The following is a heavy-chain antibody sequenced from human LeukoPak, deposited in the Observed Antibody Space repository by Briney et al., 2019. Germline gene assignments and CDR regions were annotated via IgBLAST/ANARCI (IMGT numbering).Heavy chain of an antibody. Sequence: ASVKVSCKASGYTFTSYAMHWVRQAPGQRLEWMGWINAGNGNTKYSQKLQGRVTITRDTSASTAYMELSSLRSEDTAVYYCARVLASYYYDSSGYPEDYWGQGTLVTVSS. CDR1: GYTFTSYA. V-gene: IGHV1-3*01. CDR3: ARVLASYYYDSSGYPEDY. CDR2: INAGNGNT. D-gene: IGHD3-22*01. J-gene: IGHJ4*02.